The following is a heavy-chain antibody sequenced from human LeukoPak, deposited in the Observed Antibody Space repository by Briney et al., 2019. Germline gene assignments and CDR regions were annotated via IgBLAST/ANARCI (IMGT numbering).Heavy chain of an antibody. CDR3: AREGYYDSSGYYR. D-gene: IGHD3-22*01. CDR1: GFTFSSYW. CDR2: IKQDGSEK. J-gene: IGHJ4*02. V-gene: IGHV3-7*01. Sequence: GGSLRLSCAASGFTFSSYWMSWVRQAPGKGLEWEANIKQDGSEKYYVDSVKGRFTISRDNAKNSLYLQMNSLRAEDTAVYYCAREGYYDSSGYYRWGQGTLVTVSS.